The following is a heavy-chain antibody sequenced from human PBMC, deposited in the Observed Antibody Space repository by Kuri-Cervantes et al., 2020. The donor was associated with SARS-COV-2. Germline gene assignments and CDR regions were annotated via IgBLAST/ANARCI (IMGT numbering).Heavy chain of an antibody. J-gene: IGHJ6*02. D-gene: IGHD2-2*01. Sequence: GGSLRLSCAAFGFTFSSYSMNWVRQAPGKGLEWVSYISSSSSTIYYADSVKGRFTISRDNAKNSLYLQMNSLRDEDTAVYYCARGYCSSTSCPPYYYYGMDVWGQGTTVTVS. CDR1: GFTFSSYS. CDR2: ISSSSSTI. CDR3: ARGYCSSTSCPPYYYYGMDV. V-gene: IGHV3-48*02.